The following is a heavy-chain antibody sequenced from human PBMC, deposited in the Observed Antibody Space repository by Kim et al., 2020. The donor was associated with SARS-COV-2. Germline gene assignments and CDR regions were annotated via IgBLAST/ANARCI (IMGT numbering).Heavy chain of an antibody. CDR1: GFTLKNHI. V-gene: IGHV3-48*02. CDR3: ASVGTATAGGNDS. CDR2: ITPSSTTI. J-gene: IGHJ4*02. D-gene: IGHD2-21*02. Sequence: GGSLRLSCEASGFTLKNHIMNWVRQAPGKGLEWVAYITPSSTTIYYAASVKGRFTISRDNDKNSLFMLMDRLRDEDSAVYYCASVGTATAGGNDSWGQG.